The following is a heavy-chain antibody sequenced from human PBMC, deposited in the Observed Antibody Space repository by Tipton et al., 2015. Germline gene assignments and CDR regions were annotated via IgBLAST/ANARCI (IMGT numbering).Heavy chain of an antibody. D-gene: IGHD3-9*01. V-gene: IGHV1-69*06. CDR3: ARDHTDYDKSYYFYGMDV. Sequence: QVQLVQSGAEVKKPGSSVKVSCEASGGTFSNFAISWVRQAPGQGLEWLGRIIPISGTLMDGKKFQGRVTMAADKSTRTAYVEVSRLKSDDTGVYYCARDHTDYDKSYYFYGMDVWGQGTTVTVSS. CDR2: IIPISGTL. J-gene: IGHJ6*02. CDR1: GGTFSNFA.